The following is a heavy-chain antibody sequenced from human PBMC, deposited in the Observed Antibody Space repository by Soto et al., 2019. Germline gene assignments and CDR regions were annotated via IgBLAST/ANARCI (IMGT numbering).Heavy chain of an antibody. D-gene: IGHD5-18*01. CDR1: GGTLSSYT. CDR2: IIPILGIA. CDR3: ARVLNTAMVSDY. J-gene: IGHJ4*02. V-gene: IGHV1-69*02. Sequence: ASVKVSCKASGGTLSSYTISWVRQAPGQGLEWMGRIIPILGIANYAQKFQGRVTITADKSTSTAYMELSSLRSEDAAVYYCARVLNTAMVSDYWGQGTLVTVSS.